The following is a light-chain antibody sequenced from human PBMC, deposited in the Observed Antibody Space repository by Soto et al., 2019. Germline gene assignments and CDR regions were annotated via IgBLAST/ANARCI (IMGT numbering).Light chain of an antibody. CDR2: DTS. J-gene: IGKJ4*01. Sequence: EIVLTQSPATLSLSPGERATLSCRASQSVSRYLAWYQQKPGQAPRLLIYDTSHRATGIPARFSGSGSGTDFTLNIRSLEPEDFTVYSCQQRSSWPTFGGGTKVEIK. CDR1: QSVSRY. V-gene: IGKV3-11*01. CDR3: QQRSSWPT.